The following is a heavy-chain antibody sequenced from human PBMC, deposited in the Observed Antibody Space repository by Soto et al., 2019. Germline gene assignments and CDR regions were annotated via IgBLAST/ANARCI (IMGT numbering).Heavy chain of an antibody. D-gene: IGHD1-20*01. CDR1: GFTFSSYA. Sequence: PGGSLRLSCAASGFTFSSYAMGGFRQAPGKGLEWVSAISGSGGSTYYADSVKGRFTISRDNSKNTLYLQMNSLRAEDTAVYYCAKAGIPGTYYYYGMDVWGQGTTVTVSS. CDR3: AKAGIPGTYYYYGMDV. V-gene: IGHV3-23*01. CDR2: ISGSGGST. J-gene: IGHJ6*02.